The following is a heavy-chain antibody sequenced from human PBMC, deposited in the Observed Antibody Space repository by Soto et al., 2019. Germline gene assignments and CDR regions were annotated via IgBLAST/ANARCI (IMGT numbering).Heavy chain of an antibody. CDR2: IYSGGST. CDR3: ARDFDVLDAFDI. CDR1: GFTVSSNY. D-gene: IGHD3-16*01. Sequence: TGGSLRLSCAASGFTVSSNYMSWVRQAPGKGLEWVSVIYSGGSTYYADSVKGRFTISRDNSKNTLYLQMNSLRAEDTAVYYCARDFDVLDAFDIWGQGTMVTVSS. J-gene: IGHJ3*02. V-gene: IGHV3-66*01.